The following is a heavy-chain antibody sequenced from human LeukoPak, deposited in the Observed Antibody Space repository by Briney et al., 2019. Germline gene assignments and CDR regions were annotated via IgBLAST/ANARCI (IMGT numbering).Heavy chain of an antibody. J-gene: IGHJ4*02. V-gene: IGHV5-10-1*01. CDR2: IDPSDSYT. CDR1: GXSFTSYW. D-gene: IGHD2-15*01. Sequence: GESLKISCKGSGXSFTSYWISWVRQMPGKGLEWMGRIDPSDSYTNYSPSFQGHVTISADKSISTAYLQWSSLKASDTAMYYCARLHCSGGSCFLYYFDYWGQGTLVTVSS. CDR3: ARLHCSGGSCFLYYFDY.